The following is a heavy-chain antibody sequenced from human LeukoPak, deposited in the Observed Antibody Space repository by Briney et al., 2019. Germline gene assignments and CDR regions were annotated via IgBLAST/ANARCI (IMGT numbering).Heavy chain of an antibody. Sequence: GGSLRLSCAASGFTVSSNYMSWVRQAPGKGLEWVSVIYSGGSTYYADSVKGRFTISRDNAKNSLYLQMNSLRAEDTAVYYCARGLRVDGYFDYWGQGTLVTVSS. V-gene: IGHV3-53*01. J-gene: IGHJ4*02. CDR1: GFTVSSNY. CDR3: ARGLRVDGYFDY. CDR2: IYSGGST. D-gene: IGHD3-3*01.